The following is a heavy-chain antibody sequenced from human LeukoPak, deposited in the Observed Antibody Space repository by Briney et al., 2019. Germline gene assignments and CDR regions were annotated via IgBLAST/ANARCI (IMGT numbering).Heavy chain of an antibody. CDR3: ARLGAYSSSWYNWFDP. D-gene: IGHD6-13*01. V-gene: IGHV4-59*12. Sequence: PSETLSLTCTVSGGSISSYYWSWIRQPPGKGLEWIGYIYYSGSTNYSPSLKSRLTISVGTSKNQFSLKLSSVTAADTAVYYCARLGAYSSSWYNWFDPWGQGTLVTVSS. J-gene: IGHJ5*02. CDR2: IYYSGST. CDR1: GGSISSYY.